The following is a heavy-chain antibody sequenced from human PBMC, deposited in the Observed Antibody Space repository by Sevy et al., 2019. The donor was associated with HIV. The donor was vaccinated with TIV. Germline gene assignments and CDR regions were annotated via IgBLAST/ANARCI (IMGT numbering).Heavy chain of an antibody. CDR1: GFTFGDYA. J-gene: IGHJ4*02. V-gene: IGHV3-49*03. CDR2: IRSKVYGGTT. CDR3: GRGYGQPTHRGFGY. D-gene: IGHD4-17*01. Sequence: GGSLRLSCTGSGFTFGDYAMSWFRRAPGKGLQWVGFIRSKVYGGTTEYAASVKGRFTISRDDSNNIAHLQMNNLKTEDTAVYFCGRGYGQPTHRGFGYWGQGTLVTVSS.